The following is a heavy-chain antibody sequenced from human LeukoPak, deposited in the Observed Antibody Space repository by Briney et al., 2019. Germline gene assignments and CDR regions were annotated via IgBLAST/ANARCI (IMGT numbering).Heavy chain of an antibody. J-gene: IGHJ4*02. Sequence: GGSLRLTCAASGFTFEDYTMHWVRQVPGKGLEWVSLIGWDGHTTFYSDSVKGRFTISRDNAKNTLYLQMNSLRAEDTAVYYCARGSGYDEFDYWGQGTLVTVSS. CDR3: ARGSGYDEFDY. D-gene: IGHD5-12*01. V-gene: IGHV3-43*01. CDR2: IGWDGHTT. CDR1: GFTFEDYT.